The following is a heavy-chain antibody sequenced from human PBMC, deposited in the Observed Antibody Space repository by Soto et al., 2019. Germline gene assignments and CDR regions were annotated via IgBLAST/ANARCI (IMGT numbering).Heavy chain of an antibody. J-gene: IGHJ4*02. D-gene: IGHD2-15*01. CDR1: GITFSVAW. CDR2: IKSKTDGGTI. Sequence: EVQLVESGGGLVKPGGSLRLSCAASGITFSVAWMSWVRQAPGKGLEWVGRIKSKTDGGTIDYAAPVKGRFTISRDDSKNTLYLQMNSRKTDATAVYYCTTDGCSGSSCYPGDYWGQGTLVTVSS. CDR3: TTDGCSGSSCYPGDY. V-gene: IGHV3-15*01.